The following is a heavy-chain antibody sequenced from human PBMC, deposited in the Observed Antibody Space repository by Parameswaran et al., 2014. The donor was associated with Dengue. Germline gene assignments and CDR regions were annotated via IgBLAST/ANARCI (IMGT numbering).Heavy chain of an antibody. J-gene: IGHJ4*02. CDR2: VKSDGSST. CDR3: ARGGYCSSTSCYTGLVDY. D-gene: IGHD2-2*02. V-gene: IGHV3-74*01. Sequence: WIRQPPGKGLVWVSRVKSDGSSTSYADSVKGRFTISRDNAKNTLYLQMNSLRAEDTAVYYCARGGYCSSTSCYTGLVDYWGQGTLVTVSS.